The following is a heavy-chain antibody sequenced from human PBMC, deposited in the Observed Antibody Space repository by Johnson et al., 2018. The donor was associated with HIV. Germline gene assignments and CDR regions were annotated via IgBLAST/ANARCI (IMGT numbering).Heavy chain of an antibody. Sequence: VQLVESGGGLVQPGGSLRLSCAASGFTFSTYWMSWVRQAPGKGLEWVANIKQDGSEKNYVDSVKGRFTISRANAKNSLYLQMNSLRGDDTAIYYCARGGASNYDTLTGYYVDALDIWGQGTMVTVSS. CDR2: IKQDGSEK. D-gene: IGHD3-9*01. CDR3: ARGGASNYDTLTGYYVDALDI. J-gene: IGHJ3*02. V-gene: IGHV3-7*05. CDR1: GFTFSTYW.